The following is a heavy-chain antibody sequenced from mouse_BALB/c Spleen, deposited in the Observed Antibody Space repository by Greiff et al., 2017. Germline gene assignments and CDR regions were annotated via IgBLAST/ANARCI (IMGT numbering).Heavy chain of an antibody. J-gene: IGHJ2*01. V-gene: IGHV1S56*01. CDR3: AREGGTGNYFDY. D-gene: IGHD3-3*01. CDR2: IYPGNVNT. CDR1: GYTFTSYY. Sequence: QVQLQQSGPELVKPGASVRISCKASGYTFTSYYIHWVKQRPGQGLEWIGWIYPGNVNTKYNEKFKGKATLTADKSSSTAYMQLSSLTSEDSAVYFCAREGGTGNYFDYWGQGTTLTVSS.